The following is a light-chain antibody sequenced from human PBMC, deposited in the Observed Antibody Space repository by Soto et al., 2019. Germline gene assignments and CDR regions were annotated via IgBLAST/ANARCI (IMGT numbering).Light chain of an antibody. CDR1: QSVSGRY. V-gene: IGKV3-20*01. Sequence: EIVLTQSPGTLSLSPGERATLSCRASQSVSGRYLAWYQQKPGQAPRLLIYGASSRATGIPDRFSGSGSGTDFTLTISRLEPEDFAVYYCQQYGSLSWTFGQGTKVDIK. CDR3: QQYGSLSWT. J-gene: IGKJ1*01. CDR2: GAS.